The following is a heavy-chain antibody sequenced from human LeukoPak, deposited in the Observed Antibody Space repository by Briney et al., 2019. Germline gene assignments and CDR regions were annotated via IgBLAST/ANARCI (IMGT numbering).Heavy chain of an antibody. J-gene: IGHJ4*02. CDR1: GYTFGSYW. V-gene: IGHV3-74*01. CDR2: INNDGSST. D-gene: IGHD3-16*01. CDR3: VRDNGGEHL. Sequence: GGSLRLSCAASGYTFGSYWMYWVRQAPGKGLVWVSRINNDGSSTIYADSVKGRFTISRDNAKNTLYLQMNSLRDDDTAVYYCVRDNGGEHLWGQGTLVSVSS.